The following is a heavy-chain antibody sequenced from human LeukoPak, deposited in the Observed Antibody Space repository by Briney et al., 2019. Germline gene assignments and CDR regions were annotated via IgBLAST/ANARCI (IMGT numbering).Heavy chain of an antibody. CDR2: IYTSGST. Sequence: SETLSLTCTVSGGSISSGSYYWSWIRQPVGKGLEWIGRIYTSGSTNYNPSLKSRVTISVDTSKNQFSLKLSSVTAADTAVYYCAREKDDYGIYWGQGTLVTVSS. CDR3: AREKDDYGIY. D-gene: IGHD4-17*01. V-gene: IGHV4-61*02. J-gene: IGHJ4*02. CDR1: GGSISSGSYY.